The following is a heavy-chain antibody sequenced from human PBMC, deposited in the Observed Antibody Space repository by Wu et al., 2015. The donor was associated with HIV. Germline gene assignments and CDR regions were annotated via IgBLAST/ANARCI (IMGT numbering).Heavy chain of an antibody. CDR1: GYRFRSYG. CDR2: INAYNGKT. V-gene: IGHV1-18*01. Sequence: QIQLVQSGAEMKWPGASVKVSCKASGYRFRSYGITWVRQAPGQGLEWMGWINAYNGKTNYAQKVQGRVIMTTDTSTTTAYMELRSLRSDDTAVYYCARVIVVRDYYYYYGMDVWGQGP. J-gene: IGHJ6*02. D-gene: IGHD2-21*01. CDR3: ARVIVVRDYYYYYGMDV.